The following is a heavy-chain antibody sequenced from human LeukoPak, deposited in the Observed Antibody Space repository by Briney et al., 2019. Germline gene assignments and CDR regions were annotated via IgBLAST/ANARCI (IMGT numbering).Heavy chain of an antibody. D-gene: IGHD4-17*01. CDR1: GFTFSGYG. CDR2: IWYDGSNK. Sequence: GGSLRLSCAASGFTFSGYGMHWVRQAPGKGLEWVAVIWYDGSNKYYADSVKGRFTISRDNSKNTLYLQMNSLRAEDTAVYYCARGALTTVTHDAFDIWGQGTMVTVSS. CDR3: ARGALTTVTHDAFDI. V-gene: IGHV3-33*01. J-gene: IGHJ3*02.